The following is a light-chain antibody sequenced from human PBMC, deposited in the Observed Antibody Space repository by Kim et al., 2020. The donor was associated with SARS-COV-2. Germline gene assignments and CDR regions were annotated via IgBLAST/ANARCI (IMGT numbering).Light chain of an antibody. CDR1: QNINTN. J-gene: IGKJ3*01. CDR2: AAS. V-gene: IGKV3-15*01. Sequence: EIVMTQSPATLSVSPGERATLSCRASQNINTNLAWYQHKPGQAPGLLIYAASTRATGIPARFSGSGSGTEFTLTISSLQSEDFAVYYCQQYNNWPPDTFGPGTKVDIK. CDR3: QQYNNWPPDT.